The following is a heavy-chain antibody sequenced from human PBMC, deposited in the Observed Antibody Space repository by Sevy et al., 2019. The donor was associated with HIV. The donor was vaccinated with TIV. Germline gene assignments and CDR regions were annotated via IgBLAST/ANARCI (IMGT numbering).Heavy chain of an antibody. V-gene: IGHV3-30*02. J-gene: IGHJ5*02. D-gene: IGHD2-15*01. CDR1: GFTFSSYG. CDR3: AKGREVAATPNWFDP. Sequence: GGSLRLSCAASGFTFSSYGMHWVRQAPGKGLEWVAFIRYDGSNKYYADSVKGRFTISRDNSKNTLYLQMNSLRAEDTAVYYCAKGREVAATPNWFDPWGQGTLVTVSS. CDR2: IRYDGSNK.